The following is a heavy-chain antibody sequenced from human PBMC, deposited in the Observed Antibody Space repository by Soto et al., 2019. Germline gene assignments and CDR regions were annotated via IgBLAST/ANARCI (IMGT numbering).Heavy chain of an antibody. CDR1: GFTFSSYG. V-gene: IGHV3-33*01. CDR3: ARDGDGYNYAGWTLYYYGMDV. J-gene: IGHJ6*02. CDR2: IWYDGSNK. D-gene: IGHD5-12*01. Sequence: GGSLRLSCAASGFTFSSYGMHWVRQAPGKGLEWVAVIWYDGSNKYYADSVKGRFTISRDNSKNTLYLQMNSLRAEDTAVYYCARDGDGYNYAGWTLYYYGMDVWGQGTTVTVSS.